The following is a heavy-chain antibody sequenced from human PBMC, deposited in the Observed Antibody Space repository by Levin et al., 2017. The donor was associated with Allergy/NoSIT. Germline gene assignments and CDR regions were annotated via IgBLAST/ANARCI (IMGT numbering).Heavy chain of an antibody. Sequence: GGSLRLSCAASGFTFSSYWMHWVRQAPGKGLVWVSRVNTDGSATSYADSVKGRFTISRDNARTTLYLQMNSLTAEDTAVYYCARSVGSSWNHYFDYWGQGTLVTVSS. CDR3: ARSVGSSWNHYFDY. V-gene: IGHV3-74*01. CDR1: GFTFSSYW. J-gene: IGHJ4*02. CDR2: VNTDGSAT. D-gene: IGHD6-13*01.